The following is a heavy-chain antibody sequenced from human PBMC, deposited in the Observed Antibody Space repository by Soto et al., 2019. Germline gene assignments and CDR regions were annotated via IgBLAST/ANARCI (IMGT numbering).Heavy chain of an antibody. CDR3: ASLPSSGINPPCDY. CDR1: GDSISPHY. CDR2: IHYSGST. J-gene: IGHJ4*02. D-gene: IGHD1-26*01. V-gene: IGHV4-59*08. Sequence: QVQLQESGPRLVKPSETLSLTCAVSGDSISPHYWSWVRQPPGKGLEFIGYIHYSGSTVYNPSLKSRVTIAIDTSKNQFSLKVTSVTAADTAVYYCASLPSSGINPPCDYWGQGMLVTVSS.